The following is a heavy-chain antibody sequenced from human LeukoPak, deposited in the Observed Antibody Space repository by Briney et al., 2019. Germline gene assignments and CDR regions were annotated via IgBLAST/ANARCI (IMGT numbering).Heavy chain of an antibody. J-gene: IGHJ4*02. Sequence: GASVKVSCKASGYTFTSNALGWVRQAPGQGLEWMGWISTNTGNPTYAQGFTGRFVFSLDTSDNTAYLQISSLQAEDTAVYSCASFFCTSALCYYLDYWGQGTLVTVSS. CDR3: ASFFCTSALCYYLDY. CDR2: ISTNTGNP. D-gene: IGHD2-8*01. V-gene: IGHV7-4-1*02. CDR1: GYTFTSNA.